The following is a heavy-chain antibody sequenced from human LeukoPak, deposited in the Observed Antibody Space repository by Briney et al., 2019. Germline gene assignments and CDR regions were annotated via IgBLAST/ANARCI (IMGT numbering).Heavy chain of an antibody. V-gene: IGHV3-23*01. J-gene: IGHJ4*02. CDR1: GFTFSSSA. CDR3: AFAEYSRPFDY. D-gene: IGHD6-6*01. Sequence: GGSLRLSCAASGFTFSSSAMSWVRQAPGKGLEWVSAISNNGGYTYYADSVQGRFTIPRDNSKSTLCLQMNSLRAEDTAVFYCAFAEYSRPFDYWGQGTLVTVSS. CDR2: ISNNGGYT.